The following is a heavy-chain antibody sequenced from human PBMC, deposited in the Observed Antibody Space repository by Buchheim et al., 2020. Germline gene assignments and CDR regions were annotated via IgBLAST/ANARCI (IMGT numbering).Heavy chain of an antibody. CDR3: VREHYFYDTTGQGFYYYGMDV. Sequence: QVHLVESGGGVVQPGTSLRLSCEASGFNFTNHGMHWVRQAPGGGLEWVAVISFDGAKKFYGDSVRGRFTISRDNSKKTLSLQLRGLRGGDTAVYYCVREHYFYDTTGQGFYYYGMDVWGQGT. CDR2: ISFDGAKK. V-gene: IGHV3-30*03. J-gene: IGHJ6*02. D-gene: IGHD3-16*01. CDR1: GFNFTNHG.